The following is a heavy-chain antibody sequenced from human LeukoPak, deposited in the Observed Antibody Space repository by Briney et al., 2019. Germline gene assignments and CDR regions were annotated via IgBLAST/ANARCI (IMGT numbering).Heavy chain of an antibody. D-gene: IGHD3-10*01. CDR1: GFTFSSYA. CDR3: AKGNGYYYGSGSDY. J-gene: IGHJ4*02. Sequence: GGSLRLSCAASGFTFSSYAMSWVRQAPGKGLEWVSAISGSGGSTYYADSVKGRFTISRDNSKNTLYLQMNSLRAEDTAVYYCAKGNGYYYGSGSDYWGQGTLVTVSS. CDR2: ISGSGGST. V-gene: IGHV3-23*01.